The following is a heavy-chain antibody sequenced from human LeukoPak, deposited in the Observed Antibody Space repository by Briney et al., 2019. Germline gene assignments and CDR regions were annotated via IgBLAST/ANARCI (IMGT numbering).Heavy chain of an antibody. CDR1: GFTFSSYS. D-gene: IGHD3-10*01. CDR3: ARASGLWFGESYNWFDP. CDR2: ISSSSSYI. J-gene: IGHJ5*02. V-gene: IGHV3-21*01. Sequence: PGGSLRLSCAASGFTFSSYSMNWVRQAPGKGLEWVSSISSSSSYIYYADSVKGRFTISRDNAKNSLYLQMNSLRAEDTAVHYCARASGLWFGESYNWFDPWGQGTLVTVSS.